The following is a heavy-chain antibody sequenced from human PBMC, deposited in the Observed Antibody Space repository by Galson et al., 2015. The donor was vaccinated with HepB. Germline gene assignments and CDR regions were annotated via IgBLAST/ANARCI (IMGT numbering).Heavy chain of an antibody. V-gene: IGHV1-2*06. CDR3: TRPPYYYDSSGYRGLSG. D-gene: IGHD3-22*01. J-gene: IGHJ4*02. CDR2: ISPNSGGT. Sequence: SVKVSCKASGYTFTGYYMYWVRQAPGRGLEWMGRISPNSGGTIYASSVKGRFTISRDDSKNTAYLQMNSLNTKDTAVYYCTRPPYYYDSSGYRGLSGWGQGTLVTVSS. CDR1: GYTFTGYY.